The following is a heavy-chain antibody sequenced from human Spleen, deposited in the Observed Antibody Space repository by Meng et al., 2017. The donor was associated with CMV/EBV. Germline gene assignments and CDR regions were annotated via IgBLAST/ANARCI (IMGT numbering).Heavy chain of an antibody. V-gene: IGHV4-34*01. CDR3: ARVRYTGAFDI. D-gene: IGHD1-1*01. CDR2: INHSGST. CDR1: GGSFSGYY. Sequence: LTCAVYGGSFSGYYWSWIRQPPGKGLEWIGEINHSGSTNYNPSLKSRVTISVDTSKNQFSLKLSSVTAADTAVYYCARVRYTGAFDIWGQGTMVTVSS. J-gene: IGHJ3*02.